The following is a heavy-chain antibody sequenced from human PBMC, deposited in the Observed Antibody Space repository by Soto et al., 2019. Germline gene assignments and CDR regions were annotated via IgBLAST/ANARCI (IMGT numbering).Heavy chain of an antibody. CDR3: ARQMYGNSFGSGFDH. V-gene: IGHV4-39*01. CDR2: MYSDGST. D-gene: IGHD5-18*01. J-gene: IGHJ4*02. CDR1: GGSISSGTYF. Sequence: SETLSLTCTVSGGSISSGTYFWGWIRQPPGKGLEWIGSMYSDGSTYYNPSLKRRVTIAVDASKIQFSLKVSSVTAADTAVYYCARQMYGNSFGSGFDHWGQGAPVTVSS.